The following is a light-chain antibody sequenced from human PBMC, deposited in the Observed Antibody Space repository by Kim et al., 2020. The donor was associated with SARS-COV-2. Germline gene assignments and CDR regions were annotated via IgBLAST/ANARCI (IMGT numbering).Light chain of an antibody. CDR3: QQYNKSPRT. CDR1: QSVSGTY. CDR2: STS. Sequence: EIVLTQFPGTLSLSPGERAILSCTASQSVSGTYLAWYQQKPGQAPRLLIYSTSNRAAGIATRFSGSGSGRDFSLTISRLEPEDFAVYYCQQYNKSPRTFGQGTKVDIK. J-gene: IGKJ1*01. V-gene: IGKV3-20*01.